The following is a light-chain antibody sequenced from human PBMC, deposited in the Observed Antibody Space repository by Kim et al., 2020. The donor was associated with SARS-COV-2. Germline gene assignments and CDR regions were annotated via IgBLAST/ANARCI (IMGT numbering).Light chain of an antibody. CDR3: NSRDNSGDHVV. J-gene: IGLJ3*02. CDR2: GKY. Sequence: SSELPQDPAVSVALGQTVRLTCQGDSLRNYYATWYQQRPGQAPTLVLYGKYDRPSGIPDRFSGSASGNTASLTITGAQAEDEADYYCNSRDNSGDHVVFGGGTQLTVL. CDR1: SLRNYY. V-gene: IGLV3-19*01.